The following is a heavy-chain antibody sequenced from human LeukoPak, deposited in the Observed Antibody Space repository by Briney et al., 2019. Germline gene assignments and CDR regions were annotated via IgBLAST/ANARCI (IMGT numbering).Heavy chain of an antibody. CDR1: GYTFTGYY. CDR2: INPNSGGT. V-gene: IGHV1-2*02. Sequence: ASVKVSCKASGYTFTGYYMHWVRQAPGQGLEWMGWINPNSGGTNYAQKFQGRVTMTRDTSISTAYMELSRLRSDDTAVYYCARVGCSSTSCYRIGYYYYYGMDVWGQGTTVTVSS. D-gene: IGHD2-2*01. J-gene: IGHJ6*02. CDR3: ARVGCSSTSCYRIGYYYYYGMDV.